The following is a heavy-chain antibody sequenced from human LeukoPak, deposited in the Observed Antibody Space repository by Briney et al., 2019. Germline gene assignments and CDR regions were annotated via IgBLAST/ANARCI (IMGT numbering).Heavy chain of an antibody. V-gene: IGHV3-23*01. CDR2: ISGSGGST. D-gene: IGHD3-3*01. CDR3: AKPYDFWSGALDY. CDR1: GFTFSSYA. J-gene: IGHJ4*02. Sequence: GGSLRLSCAASGFTFSSYAMSWVRQAPGKGLERVSAISGSGGSTYYADSVKGRFTISRDNSKNTLYLQMNSLRAEDTAVYYCAKPYDFWSGALDYWGQGTLVTVSS.